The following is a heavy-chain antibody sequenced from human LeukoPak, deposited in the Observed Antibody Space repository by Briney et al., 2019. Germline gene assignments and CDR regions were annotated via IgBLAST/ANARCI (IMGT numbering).Heavy chain of an antibody. J-gene: IGHJ3*02. CDR2: IKKQGSEK. Sequence: GGSLRLSCEASGFSISSYWMTWVRQAPGKGLEWVANIKKQGSEKYYVDSVKGRFTIARDNAKNSLYLQMNNLRAEDTAMYYCAWHAYYVFDIWGQGTMVTVSS. D-gene: IGHD3-10*01. CDR1: GFSISSYW. CDR3: AWHAYYVFDI. V-gene: IGHV3-7*01.